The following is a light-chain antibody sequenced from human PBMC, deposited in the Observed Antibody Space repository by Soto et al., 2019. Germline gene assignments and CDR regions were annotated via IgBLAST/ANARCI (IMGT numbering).Light chain of an antibody. J-gene: IGLJ2*01. Sequence: QSVLTQPPSVSAAPGQKVTIYCSGSSSNIGNNYVAWYQQFPGTAPNLLVYDDNHRPSGLPDRFSGSKSGTSATLGITGLQTGDEADYYCGTWDSSLSVVVFGGGTKLTV. V-gene: IGLV1-51*01. CDR1: SSNIGNNY. CDR3: GTWDSSLSVVV. CDR2: DDN.